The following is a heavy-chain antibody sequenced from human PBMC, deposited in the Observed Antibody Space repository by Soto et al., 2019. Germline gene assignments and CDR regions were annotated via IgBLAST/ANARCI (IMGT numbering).Heavy chain of an antibody. V-gene: IGHV3-33*01. CDR2: ICSDGSNT. J-gene: IGHJ6*02. CDR1: GFTVSSYG. Sequence: PGGSLRLSCAASGFTVSSYGMDGFRQAPEKGLLWVAVICSDGSNTNYADSVKGRFTISRDNAKNTLYLQMNSLRAEDTAVYYCARDLLYCSSTSCYKYYYYGMDVWGQGTTVTVSS. CDR3: ARDLLYCSSTSCYKYYYYGMDV. D-gene: IGHD2-2*02.